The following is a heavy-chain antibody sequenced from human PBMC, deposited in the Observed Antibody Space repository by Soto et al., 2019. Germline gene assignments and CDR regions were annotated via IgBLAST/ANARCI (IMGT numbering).Heavy chain of an antibody. CDR2: IFHSGSR. CDR3: ARGADYYDSSGYSFDY. J-gene: IGHJ4*02. Sequence: SETLSLTCSVSGGSISSSNWWSWVRQPPGKGLEWIGEIFHSGSRNYNPSLKSPVTISVDKSKNQFSLKLSSVTAADTAVYYCARGADYYDSSGYSFDYWGQGTLVTVSS. D-gene: IGHD3-22*01. CDR1: GGSISSSNW. V-gene: IGHV4-4*02.